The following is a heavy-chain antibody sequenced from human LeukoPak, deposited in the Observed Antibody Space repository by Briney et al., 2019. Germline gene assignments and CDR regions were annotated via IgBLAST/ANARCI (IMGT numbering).Heavy chain of an antibody. CDR3: ARDQSWSFAFDI. J-gene: IGHJ3*02. CDR2: IYTSGST. D-gene: IGHD3-10*01. V-gene: IGHV4-4*07. Sequence: SETLSLTCTVSGDSISSYYWSWIRQPAGKGLEWIGRIYTSGSTNYNPSLKSRVTMSVDTSKNQFSLNLSSVTAADTAIYYCARDQSWSFAFDIWGRGTIITVSS. CDR1: GDSISSYY.